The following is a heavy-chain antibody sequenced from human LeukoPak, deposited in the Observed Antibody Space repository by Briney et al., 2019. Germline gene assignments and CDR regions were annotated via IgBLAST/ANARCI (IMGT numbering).Heavy chain of an antibody. Sequence: KPSETLSLTCTVSGGSISSSSYYWGWIRQPPGKGLEWIGSIYYSGNTYYNPSLKSRVTISVDTSKNQFSLKLSSVTAADTAVYYCARQNALTAATDYWGQGTLVTASS. J-gene: IGHJ4*02. CDR1: GGSISSSSYY. CDR3: ARQNALTAATDY. CDR2: IYYSGNT. V-gene: IGHV4-39*01. D-gene: IGHD6-25*01.